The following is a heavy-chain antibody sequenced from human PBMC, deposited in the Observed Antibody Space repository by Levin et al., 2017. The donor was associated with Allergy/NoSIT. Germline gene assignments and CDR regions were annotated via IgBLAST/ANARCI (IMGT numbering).Heavy chain of an antibody. Sequence: GESLKISCAASGFTFSSYAMSWVRQAPGKGLEWVSAISGSGGSTYYADSVKGRFTISRDNSKNTLYLQMNSLRAEDTAVYYCARSVVVAATPNDAFDIWGQGTMVTVSS. D-gene: IGHD2-15*01. CDR3: ARSVVVAATPNDAFDI. V-gene: IGHV3-23*01. J-gene: IGHJ3*02. CDR1: GFTFSSYA. CDR2: ISGSGGST.